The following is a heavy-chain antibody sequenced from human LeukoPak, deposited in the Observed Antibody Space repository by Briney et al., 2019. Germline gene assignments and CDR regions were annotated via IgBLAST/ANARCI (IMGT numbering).Heavy chain of an antibody. CDR1: GFTFSSYG. CDR2: IRYDGSNK. D-gene: IGHD3-3*01. CDR3: AKVKTYYDFWSGRGAFDI. J-gene: IGHJ3*02. V-gene: IGHV3-30*02. Sequence: GGSLRLSCAASGFTFSSYGMHWVRQAPGKGLEWVAFIRYDGSNKYYADSVKGRFTISRDNSKNMLYLQMNSLRAEDTAVYYCAKVKTYYDFWSGRGAFDIWGQGTMVTVSS.